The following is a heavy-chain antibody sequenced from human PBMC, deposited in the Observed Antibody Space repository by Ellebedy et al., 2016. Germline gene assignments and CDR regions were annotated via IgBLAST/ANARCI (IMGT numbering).Heavy chain of an antibody. Sequence: GESLKISCAASGFTFSNYGMSWVRQAPGKGLEWVSVISGSGVTTYYADSVKGRFTVSRDNSKNTLYLQMNSLRVEDTAVYYCAREMSGYYFLFDYWGQGTLVTVSS. CDR3: AREMSGYYFLFDY. J-gene: IGHJ4*02. V-gene: IGHV3-23*01. D-gene: IGHD2/OR15-2a*01. CDR2: ISGSGVTT. CDR1: GFTFSNYG.